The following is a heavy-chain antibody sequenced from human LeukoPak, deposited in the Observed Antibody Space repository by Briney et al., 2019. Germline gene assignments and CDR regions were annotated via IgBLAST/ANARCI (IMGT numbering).Heavy chain of an antibody. CDR1: GYTLTELS. CDR2: FDPEDGET. D-gene: IGHD5-18*01. CDR3: ATALGIQLGRLDY. V-gene: IGHV1-24*01. Sequence: ASVKVSCKVSGYTLTELSMHWVRQAPGKGLEGRGGFDPEDGETIYAQKFQGRVTMTEDTSTDTAYMEPSSLRSEDPAVYYCATALGIQLGRLDYWGQGTLVTVSS. J-gene: IGHJ4*02.